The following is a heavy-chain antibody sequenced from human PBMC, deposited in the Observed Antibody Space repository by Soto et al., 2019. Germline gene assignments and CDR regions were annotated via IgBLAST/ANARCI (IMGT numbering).Heavy chain of an antibody. CDR2: ISGSGGST. D-gene: IGHD5-12*01. V-gene: IGHV3-23*01. CDR1: GFTFSSYA. CDR3: AKDLRYSGYVLHPNVDY. Sequence: EVQLLESGGGLVQPGGSLRLSCAASGFTFSSYAMSWVRQAPGKGLEWVSAISGSGGSTYYADSVKGRFTISRDNSKNTLYLQMNSLRAEDTAVYYCAKDLRYSGYVLHPNVDYWGQGTLVTVSS. J-gene: IGHJ4*02.